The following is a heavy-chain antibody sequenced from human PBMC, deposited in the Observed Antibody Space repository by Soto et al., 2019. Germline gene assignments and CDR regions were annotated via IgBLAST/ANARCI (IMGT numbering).Heavy chain of an antibody. J-gene: IGHJ4*02. CDR2: ISGSGGST. Sequence: PGGSLRLSCAASGFTFSSYAMSWVRQAPGKGLEWVSAISGSGGSTYYADSVKGRFTISRDNSKNTLYLQMNSLRAEDTAVYYCAKDPGRYCSSTSCYPGYYWGKGTLVTVSS. D-gene: IGHD2-2*01. CDR3: AKDPGRYCSSTSCYPGYY. V-gene: IGHV3-23*01. CDR1: GFTFSSYA.